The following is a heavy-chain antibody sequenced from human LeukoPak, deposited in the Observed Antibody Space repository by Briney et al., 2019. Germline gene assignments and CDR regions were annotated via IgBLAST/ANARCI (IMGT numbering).Heavy chain of an antibody. V-gene: IGHV1-2*02. CDR3: ARLRNRSVAGSPWAY. D-gene: IGHD6-19*01. J-gene: IGHJ4*02. CDR2: INPNSGGT. CDR1: GYTFTGYY. Sequence: WASVKVSXKASGYTFTGYYMHWVRQAPGQGLEWMGWINPNSGGTNYAQKFQGRVTMTRDTSISTAYMELSRLRSDDTAVYYCARLRNRSVAGSPWAYWGQGTLVTVSS.